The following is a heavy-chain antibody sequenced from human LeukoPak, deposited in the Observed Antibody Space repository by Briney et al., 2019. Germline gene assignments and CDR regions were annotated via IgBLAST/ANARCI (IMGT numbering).Heavy chain of an antibody. J-gene: IGHJ5*02. CDR2: VNPSSGST. Sequence: ASVKVSCKASGYTFTSYFIHWVRQAPGQGLEWMGVVNPSSGSTTYSQKFQGRVTMTRDTSTSTVYMDLSSLRSEDTAVYYCARDSSGWYDHWGQGTLVTVSS. CDR3: ARDSSGWYDH. V-gene: IGHV1-46*01. D-gene: IGHD6-19*01. CDR1: GYTFTSYF.